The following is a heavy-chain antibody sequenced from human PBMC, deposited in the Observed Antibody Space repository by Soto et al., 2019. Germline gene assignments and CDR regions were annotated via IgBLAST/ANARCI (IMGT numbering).Heavy chain of an antibody. CDR3: VTRFTAVATARFDY. CDR2: ISGSGGST. D-gene: IGHD2-21*02. Sequence: GGSLRLSCAASGFTFSSYAMSWVRQAPGKGLEWVSAISGSGGSTYYADSVKGRFTISRDNSKNTLYLQMNGLEIEDTAMYYCVTRFTAVATARFDYWGQGTLVTVSS. V-gene: IGHV3-23*01. J-gene: IGHJ4*02. CDR1: GFTFSSYA.